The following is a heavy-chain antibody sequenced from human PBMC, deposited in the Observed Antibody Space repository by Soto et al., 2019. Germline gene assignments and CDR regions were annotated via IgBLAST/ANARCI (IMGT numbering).Heavy chain of an antibody. CDR3: VRWMTYNQPPRDAFDI. CDR1: GYTFTGYY. J-gene: IGHJ3*02. V-gene: IGHV1-2*04. CDR2: LNPDSGGT. Sequence: QVQLVQSGAEMKRPGASVKVSCKSFGYTFTGYYIHWVRQAPGQGLEWMGWLNPDSGGTDYAEKFEDSLTMTRDTSIGTAYMELSRLKSDDTAIYYCVRWMTYNQPPRDAFDIWGQGTLVTVSS. D-gene: IGHD1-1*01.